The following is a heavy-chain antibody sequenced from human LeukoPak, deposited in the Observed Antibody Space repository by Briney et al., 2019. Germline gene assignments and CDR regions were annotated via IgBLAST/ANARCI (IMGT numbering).Heavy chain of an antibody. CDR1: GGTFSSYA. Sequence: GASVKVSCKASGGTFSSYAISWVRQAPGQGLEWMGRIIPILGIANYAQKFQGRVTITADKSTSTAYMELSSLRSEDTAVYYCARECDDILTGYIPFDYWGQGTLVTVSS. V-gene: IGHV1-69*04. D-gene: IGHD3-9*01. J-gene: IGHJ4*02. CDR2: IIPILGIA. CDR3: ARECDDILTGYIPFDY.